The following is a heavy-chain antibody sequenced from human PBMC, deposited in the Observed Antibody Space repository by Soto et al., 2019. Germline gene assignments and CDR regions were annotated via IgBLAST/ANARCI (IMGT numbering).Heavy chain of an antibody. CDR2: IYYSGST. CDR1: GGSVSSGSYY. V-gene: IGHV4-61*01. Sequence: PSETLSLTCTVSGGSVSSGSYYWSWIRQPPGKGLEWIGYIYYSGSTNYNPSLKSRVTISVDTSKNQFSLKLSSVTAADTAVYYCAREKRKVAGLDYWGQGTLVTVSS. CDR3: AREKRKVAGLDY. J-gene: IGHJ4*02. D-gene: IGHD6-19*01.